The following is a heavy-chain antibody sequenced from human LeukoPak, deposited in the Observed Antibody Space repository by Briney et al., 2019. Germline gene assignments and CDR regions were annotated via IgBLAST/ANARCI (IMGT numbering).Heavy chain of an antibody. Sequence: ASVKVSCKASGYTFTTYGIAWVRQAPGQGLEWMGWISAYNGNTNYAQKFQGRVTMTTDTSTSTAYMELRSLRSDDTAIYYCARLTDSGNYYFDYWGQGTLITVSS. V-gene: IGHV1-18*01. CDR2: ISAYNGNT. CDR3: ARLTDSGNYYFDY. J-gene: IGHJ4*02. CDR1: GYTFTTYG. D-gene: IGHD1-26*01.